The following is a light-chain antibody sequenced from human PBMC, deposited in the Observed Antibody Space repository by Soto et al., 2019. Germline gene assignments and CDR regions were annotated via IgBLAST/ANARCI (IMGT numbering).Light chain of an antibody. CDR1: SSDVGDFDC. V-gene: IGLV2-14*01. Sequence: QSVLTQPASVSGSPGQSITISCTGTSSDVGDFDCVSWYQQHPGKAPKLMIYEVSDRPSGVSNRFSGSKSGNTASLTISGLQAEDEAEYYCSSYTNINTRACVFGTGTKLTVL. CDR2: EVS. CDR3: SSYTNINTRACV. J-gene: IGLJ1*01.